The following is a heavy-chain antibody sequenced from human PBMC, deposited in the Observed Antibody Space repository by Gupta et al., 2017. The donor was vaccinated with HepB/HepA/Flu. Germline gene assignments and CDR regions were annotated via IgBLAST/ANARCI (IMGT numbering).Heavy chain of an antibody. Sequence: EVQLLESGGGLVQPGGSLRLSCAASGFTFSSYAMSWVRQAPGKGLEWVSAISGSGGRTYYADAVKGRFTISRDNAKNTLYLQMNRLRAEDTAVYYCAKVRTTVMSNWFDPGGQGTLVTVYS. J-gene: IGHJ5*02. CDR3: AKVRTTVMSNWFDP. CDR2: ISGSGGRT. D-gene: IGHD4-17*01. V-gene: IGHV3-23*01. CDR1: GFTFSSYA.